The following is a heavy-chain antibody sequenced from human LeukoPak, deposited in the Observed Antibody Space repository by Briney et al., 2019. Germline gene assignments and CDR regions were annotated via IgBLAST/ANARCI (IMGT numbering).Heavy chain of an antibody. CDR2: IIPIFGTA. V-gene: IGHV1-69*13. D-gene: IGHD3-16*02. CDR3: ARGRLRLGELSSVFFDY. CDR1: GGTFSSYA. J-gene: IGHJ4*02. Sequence: SVTVSCKASGGTFSSYAISWVRQAPGQGLEWMGGIIPIFGTANYAQKFQGRVTITADESTSTAYMELSSLRSEDTAVYYCARGRLRLGELSSVFFDYWGQGTLVTVSS.